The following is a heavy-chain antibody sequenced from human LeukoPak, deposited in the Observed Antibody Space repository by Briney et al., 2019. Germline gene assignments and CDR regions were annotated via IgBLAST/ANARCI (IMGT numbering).Heavy chain of an antibody. J-gene: IGHJ4*02. CDR3: ASDAYDSSGDYHY. CDR2: ISSSGSTT. CDR1: GFTLTDYY. D-gene: IGHD3-22*01. V-gene: IGHV3-11*01. Sequence: PGGSLRLSCAPSGFTLTDYYMSCIRQAPGEGLEWVSYISSSGSTTYYADSVKGRFTISTDNTKNSLYLQMNSLRAENTAVYYCASDAYDSSGDYHYWGQGTLVTVSS.